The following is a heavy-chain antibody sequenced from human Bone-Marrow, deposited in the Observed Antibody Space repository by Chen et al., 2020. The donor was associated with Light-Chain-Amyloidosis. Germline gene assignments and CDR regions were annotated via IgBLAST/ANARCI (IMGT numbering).Heavy chain of an antibody. CDR1: GFTFNEYA. V-gene: IGHV3-9*01. CDR2: ISSNSGSI. J-gene: IGHJ6*03. D-gene: IGHD1-1*01. CDR3: VKSLIPSRYLYHYYMDV. Sequence: EVQLVESGGGLVQPGRSLRLSCAASGFTFNEYAMYWVRQGPGKGLEWVSGISSNSGSIGYADSVKGRFSISRDNAKNYLHLQMNSLRPEDTALYYCVKSLIPSRYLYHYYMDVWGKGTTVIVSS.